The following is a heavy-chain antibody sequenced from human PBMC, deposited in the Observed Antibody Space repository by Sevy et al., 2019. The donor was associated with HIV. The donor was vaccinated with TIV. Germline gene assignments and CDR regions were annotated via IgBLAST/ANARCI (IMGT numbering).Heavy chain of an antibody. CDR2: ISGSGIT. CDR3: ARDPLLGIAREVARGGY. Sequence: GGSLRLSCSGSGFIFSDYYMSWIRQAPGRGLEWVSYISGSGITYYADSVEGGFTISRDNARNSLYLQMNSLRADDTAVEYCARDPLLGIAREVARGGYWGQGTLVTVSS. J-gene: IGHJ4*02. V-gene: IGHV3-11*01. CDR1: GFIFSDYY. D-gene: IGHD2-2*03.